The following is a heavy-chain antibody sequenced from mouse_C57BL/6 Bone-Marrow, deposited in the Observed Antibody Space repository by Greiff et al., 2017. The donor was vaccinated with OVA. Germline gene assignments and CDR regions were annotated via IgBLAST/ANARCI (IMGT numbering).Heavy chain of an antibody. D-gene: IGHD3-2*02. CDR3: TRGRDSSGPCAY. V-gene: IGHV5-9-1*02. CDR1: GFTFSSYA. CDR2: ISSGGDYI. J-gene: IGHJ3*01. Sequence: EVQGVESGEGLVKPGGSLKLSCAASGFTFSSYAMSWVRQTPEKRLEWVAYISSGGDYIYYADTVKGRFTISRDNARNTLYLQMSSLKSEDTAMYYCTRGRDSSGPCAYWGQGTLVTVSA.